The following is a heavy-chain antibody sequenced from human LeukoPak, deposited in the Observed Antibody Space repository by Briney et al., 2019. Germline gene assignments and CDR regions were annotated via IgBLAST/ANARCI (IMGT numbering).Heavy chain of an antibody. CDR3: ARGGYGSGRYYGY. V-gene: IGHV4-59*01. J-gene: IGHJ4*02. CDR2: IYYSGST. D-gene: IGHD3-10*01. CDR1: GGSISNYY. Sequence: SETLSLTCTVSGGSISNYYWSWIRQPPGKGLEWIGYIYYSGSTNYNPSLKSRVTISVDTSKNQFSLKLSSVTAADTAVYYCARGGYGSGRYYGYWGQGTLVTVSS.